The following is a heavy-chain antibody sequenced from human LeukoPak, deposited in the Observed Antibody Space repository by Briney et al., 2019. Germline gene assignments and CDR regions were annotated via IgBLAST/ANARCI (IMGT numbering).Heavy chain of an antibody. CDR2: ITPIFGTA. CDR1: GGTFSSYA. J-gene: IGHJ4*02. V-gene: IGHV1-69*05. CDR3: ASPSRFEWSDHSGWDY. D-gene: IGHD3-9*01. Sequence: SVKVSCKASGGTFSSYAISWVRQAPGQGLEWMGGITPIFGTANYAQKFQGRVTITTDESTSTAYMELSSLRSEDTAVYYCASPSRFEWSDHSGWDYWGQGTLVTVSS.